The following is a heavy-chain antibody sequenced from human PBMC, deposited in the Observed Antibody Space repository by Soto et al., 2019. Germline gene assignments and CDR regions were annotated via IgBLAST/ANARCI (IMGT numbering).Heavy chain of an antibody. CDR1: GGSISSGGYY. D-gene: IGHD5-18*01. J-gene: IGHJ6*02. CDR2: IYYSGST. CDR3: ARGSHIQLWNGYYYYGMDV. Sequence: QVQLQESGPGLVKPSQTLSLTCTVSGGSISSGGYYWSWIRQHPGKGLEWIGYIYYSGSTYYNPSLKSRVTISVDTSENQFSLKLSSVTAADTAVYYCARGSHIQLWNGYYYYGMDVWGQGTTVTVSS. V-gene: IGHV4-31*03.